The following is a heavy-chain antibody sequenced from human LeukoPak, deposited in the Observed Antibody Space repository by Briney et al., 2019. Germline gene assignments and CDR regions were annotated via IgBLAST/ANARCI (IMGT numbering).Heavy chain of an antibody. CDR3: ARTGIDYGDYGLLDY. Sequence: EASVKVSCKASGCSFTTYGVTWVRQAPGQGLEWMGWISTYNGHTESAQKFQGRVTMTTDTSTNTAYMELRSLRSDDTAVYYCARTGIDYGDYGLLDYWGQGSLVTVSS. CDR2: ISTYNGHT. J-gene: IGHJ4*02. D-gene: IGHD4-17*01. CDR1: GCSFTTYG. V-gene: IGHV1-18*01.